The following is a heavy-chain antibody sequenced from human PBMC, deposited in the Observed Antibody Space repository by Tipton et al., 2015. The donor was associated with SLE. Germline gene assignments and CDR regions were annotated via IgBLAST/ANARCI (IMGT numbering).Heavy chain of an antibody. CDR1: GGSFSGYY. CDR2: INHSGST. CDR3: ARGPIGARHALDS. V-gene: IGHV4-34*01. D-gene: IGHD5-12*01. Sequence: TLSLTCAVYGGSFSGYYWSWIRQPPGKGLEWIGEINHSGSTNYNPSLKSRVTISIGPSKNQLSLILSSVTAADTAVYYCARGPIGARHALDSWGQGTLVTVSS. J-gene: IGHJ4*02.